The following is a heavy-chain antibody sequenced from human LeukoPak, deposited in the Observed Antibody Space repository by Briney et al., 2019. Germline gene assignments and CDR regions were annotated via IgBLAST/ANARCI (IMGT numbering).Heavy chain of an antibody. CDR3: ARTAEYSSSANPLNWFDP. CDR2: IYSSGST. D-gene: IGHD6-6*01. CDR1: GGFISSYY. J-gene: IGHJ5*02. Sequence: SETLSLTCTVSGGFISSYYWSWIRQPPGKGLEGSGYIYSSGSTYYNPSHKSLVTISVDTSKNHFSLKLSPVTAADTAVYYCARTAEYSSSANPLNWFDPWGQGTLVTVSS. V-gene: IGHV4-59*12.